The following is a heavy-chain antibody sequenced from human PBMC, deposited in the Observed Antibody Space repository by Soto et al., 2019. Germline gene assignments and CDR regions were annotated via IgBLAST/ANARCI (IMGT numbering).Heavy chain of an antibody. D-gene: IGHD1-26*01. J-gene: IGHJ4*02. V-gene: IGHV3-23*01. CDR1: GFTFSSYA. CDR2: ISGSGGST. CDR3: AKDPHFIVGATPFDY. Sequence: EVQLLESGGGLVQPGGSLRLSCAASGFTFSSYAMSWVRQAPWKWLEWVSAISGSGGSTYSADSVKGRFTISRDNSKNTLYLQMNSPIAEDTAVYYCAKDPHFIVGATPFDYWGQVTLVTVSS.